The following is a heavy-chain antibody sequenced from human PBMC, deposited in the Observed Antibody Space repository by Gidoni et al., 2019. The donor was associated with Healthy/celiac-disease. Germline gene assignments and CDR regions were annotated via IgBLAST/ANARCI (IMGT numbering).Heavy chain of an antibody. D-gene: IGHD5-18*01. J-gene: IGHJ4*02. CDR1: GFTVSSNY. CDR3: AREGGYSYGNFDY. CDR2: IYSGGST. V-gene: IGHV3-53*01. Sequence: EVQLVESGGGLIQPGGSLRLSCAASGFTVSSNYMSWVRQAPGKGLEWVSFIYSGGSTYYADSVKGRFTISRDNSKNTLYLQMNSLRAEDTAVYYCAREGGYSYGNFDYWGQGTLVTVSS.